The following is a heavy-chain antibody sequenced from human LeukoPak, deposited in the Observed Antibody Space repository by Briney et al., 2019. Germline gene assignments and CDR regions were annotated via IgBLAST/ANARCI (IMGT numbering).Heavy chain of an antibody. CDR1: GYTFTSYD. J-gene: IGHJ4*02. CDR2: MNPNSGNT. CDR3: ARGLPRIAAEEGFDY. D-gene: IGHD6-13*01. V-gene: IGHV1-8*02. Sequence: ASVKVSCKASGYTFTSYDINWVRQATGQGLEWMGWMNPNSGNTGYAQKFQGRVTMTTDTSTSTAYMELRSLRSDDTAVYYCARGLPRIAAEEGFDYWGQGTLVTVSS.